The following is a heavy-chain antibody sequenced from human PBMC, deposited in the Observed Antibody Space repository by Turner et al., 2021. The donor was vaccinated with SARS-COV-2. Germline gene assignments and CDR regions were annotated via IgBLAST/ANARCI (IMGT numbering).Heavy chain of an antibody. V-gene: IGHV3-23*01. J-gene: IGHJ6*02. CDR2: IVANTDKT. CDR3: AKDRSWIGFDV. Sequence: EVQLLESGGGLVLPGGSLRLPCAASGVPFRSHGMNWVRRAPGRGLEWVSGIVANTDKTYYGDSVRGRFTISRDNSKDTLYLQMNSLRVEDTAIYYCAKDRSWIGFDVWGQGTTVTVSS. CDR1: GVPFRSHG. D-gene: IGHD3-10*01.